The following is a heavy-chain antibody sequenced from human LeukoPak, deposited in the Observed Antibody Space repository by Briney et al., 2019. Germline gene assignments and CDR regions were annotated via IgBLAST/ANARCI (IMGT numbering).Heavy chain of an antibody. V-gene: IGHV4-39*07. CDR1: GGSISSSSYY. D-gene: IGHD1-7*01. J-gene: IGHJ4*02. Sequence: PSETLSLTCTVSGGSISSSSYYWGWIRQPPGKGLEWIGSIYYSGSTYYNPSLKSRVTISVDTSKNQFSLKLSSVTAADTAVYYCARYNWNYGSVYFDYWGQGTLVTVSS. CDR2: IYYSGST. CDR3: ARYNWNYGSVYFDY.